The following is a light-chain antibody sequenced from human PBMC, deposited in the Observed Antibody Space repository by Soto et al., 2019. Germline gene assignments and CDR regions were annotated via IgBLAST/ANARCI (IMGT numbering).Light chain of an antibody. CDR1: DYYY. V-gene: IGLV2-8*01. CDR2: EVN. CDR3: SSNAGSNNLL. Sequence: QSVLPQLPSASGSPGQWVTISCTGDYYYVSLYQQHPGKVPKLIIYEVNKQPSGVPDRFSGSKSGNTASLTVSGLQAEDEAEYYCSSNAGSNNLLFGGGTKLTVL. J-gene: IGLJ2*01.